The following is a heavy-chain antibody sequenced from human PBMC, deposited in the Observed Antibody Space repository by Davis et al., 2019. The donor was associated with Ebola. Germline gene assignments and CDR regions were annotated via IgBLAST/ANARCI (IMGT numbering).Heavy chain of an antibody. CDR2: ISYDGSNK. Sequence: PGGSLRLSCAASGFTSSSYGMHWVRQAPGKGLEWVAVISYDGSNKYYADSVKGRFTISRDNSKNTLYLQMNSLRAEDTAVYYCAKALIVVVPAALPGRYYMDVWGKGTTVTVSS. CDR3: AKALIVVVPAALPGRYYMDV. V-gene: IGHV3-30*18. D-gene: IGHD2-2*01. CDR1: GFTSSSYG. J-gene: IGHJ6*03.